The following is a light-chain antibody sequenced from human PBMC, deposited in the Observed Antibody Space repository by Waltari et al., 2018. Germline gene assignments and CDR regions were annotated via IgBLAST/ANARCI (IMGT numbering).Light chain of an antibody. CDR3: AGWDDSLNGPV. Sequence: QSVLTQPPSASGTPGQRVTISCCGSLSNLESNTVNWYRHLPGTAPKLLSYGDNQRPSGVPDRFSGSKSGTSASLAISGLQSADEADYYCAGWDDSLNGPVFGGGTKLTVL. V-gene: IGLV1-44*01. CDR2: GDN. J-gene: IGLJ3*02. CDR1: LSNLESNT.